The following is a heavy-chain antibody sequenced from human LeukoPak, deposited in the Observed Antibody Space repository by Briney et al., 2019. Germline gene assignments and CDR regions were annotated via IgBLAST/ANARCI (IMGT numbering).Heavy chain of an antibody. D-gene: IGHD7-27*01. J-gene: IGHJ4*02. CDR2: INPNSGGT. Sequence: GASVKVSCKASGYTFTGYYIHWVRQAPGQGLEWMGWINPNSGGTNFAQKFQGRVAMTRDTSISTAHMELSRLTSDDTAAYYCARTNWGWGTSRTHAYSFDYWGQGTRVTVSS. V-gene: IGHV1-2*02. CDR3: ARTNWGWGTSRTHAYSFDY. CDR1: GYTFTGYY.